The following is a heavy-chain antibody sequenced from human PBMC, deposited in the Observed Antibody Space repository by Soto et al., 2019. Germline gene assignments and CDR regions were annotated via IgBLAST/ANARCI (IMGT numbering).Heavy chain of an antibody. D-gene: IGHD6-19*01. V-gene: IGHV4-59*01. CDR3: ARVLASGCLHX. J-gene: IGHJ4*02. Sequence: ADTLSLTFTVSGGSISSYYWSWIRQPPGKGLEWIGYIYYSGSTNYNPSLKSRVTISVDTSKNQFSLKLSSVTAADTAVYYCARVLASGCLHXWGQGTPVPVSX. CDR2: IYYSGST. CDR1: GGSISSYY.